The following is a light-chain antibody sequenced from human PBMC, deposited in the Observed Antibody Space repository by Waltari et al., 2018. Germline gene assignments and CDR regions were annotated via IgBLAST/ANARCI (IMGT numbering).Light chain of an antibody. CDR3: QQYGNSAPIT. CDR2: GAS. J-gene: IGKJ5*01. V-gene: IGKV3-20*01. Sequence: EIVLTRSPGTLSLSPGERVTLSCRASQSVSSRWLAWYQQKPGQAPRLLIYGASSRATSIPDRFSGSGSGTDFTLTIARLEPEDFAMYYCQQYGNSAPITFGQGTRLEIK. CDR1: QSVSSRW.